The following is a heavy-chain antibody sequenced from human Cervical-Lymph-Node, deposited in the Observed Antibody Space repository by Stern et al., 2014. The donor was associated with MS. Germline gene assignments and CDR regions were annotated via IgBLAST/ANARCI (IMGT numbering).Heavy chain of an antibody. J-gene: IGHJ6*02. CDR1: GFSLSNSG. CDR2: MSFVGGNK. V-gene: IGHV3-30*03. Sequence: VQLLESGACLVQPARSLTLSCAASGFSLSNSGMHWVRQAPGKGLEWVAVMSFVGGNKTEGDSVKGRFSRDRDMANNTLFLQMNSLRPEDTAVYYCMGVGDAMHVWGQGTTVIVSS. CDR3: MGVGDAMHV.